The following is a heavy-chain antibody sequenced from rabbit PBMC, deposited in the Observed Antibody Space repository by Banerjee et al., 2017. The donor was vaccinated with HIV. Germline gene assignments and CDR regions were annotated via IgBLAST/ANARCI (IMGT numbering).Heavy chain of an antibody. J-gene: IGHJ3*01. CDR1: GFSFSSSYW. CDR2: IDAGSSGST. CDR3: ARWDAGYAAYGYATDGRLDL. Sequence: QEQLEESGGDLVKPEGSLTLTCTASGFSFSSSYWICWVRQAPGKGLEWIACIDAGSSGSTYYASWAKGRFTISKTSSTTVTLQMTSLTAADTATYFCARWDAGYAAYGYATDGRLDLWGPGTL. V-gene: IGHV1S45*01. D-gene: IGHD6-1*01.